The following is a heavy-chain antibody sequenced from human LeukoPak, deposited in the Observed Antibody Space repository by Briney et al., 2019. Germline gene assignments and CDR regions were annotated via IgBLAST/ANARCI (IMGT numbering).Heavy chain of an antibody. CDR2: IDADGNVK. V-gene: IGHV3-33*01. Sequence: PGRSLRLSCGTSEYTFNSFAVHWVRQRPGKELEWVAQIDADGNVKTYGASVKGRFTISRDTSRNSVYLQMNSLRAEDTAVYYCARRLVVSADSYGMDVWGQGTTVTVSS. CDR3: ARRLVVSADSYGMDV. J-gene: IGHJ6*02. CDR1: EYTFNSFA. D-gene: IGHD2-15*01.